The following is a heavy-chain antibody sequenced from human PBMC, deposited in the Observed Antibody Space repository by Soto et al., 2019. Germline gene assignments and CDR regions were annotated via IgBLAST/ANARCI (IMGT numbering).Heavy chain of an antibody. CDR2: SSHSGIT. Sequence: SETLSLTCAVYGGSFTGFYWSWIRQSPGKGLEWIGESSHSGITKYNPSLKSRVTISVDTSKSQFSLKLGSVTAADTAVYYCARGPRTGGFRGLVRQRQFDNWGQGTLVTVSS. D-gene: IGHD3-10*01. J-gene: IGHJ4*01. V-gene: IGHV4-34*01. CDR3: ARGPRTGGFRGLVRQRQFDN. CDR1: GGSFTGFY.